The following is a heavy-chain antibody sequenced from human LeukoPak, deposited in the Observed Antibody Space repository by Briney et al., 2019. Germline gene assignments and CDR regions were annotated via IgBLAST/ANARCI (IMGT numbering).Heavy chain of an antibody. J-gene: IGHJ4*02. V-gene: IGHV3-48*03. CDR1: GFTFSSYE. CDR3: ATGGVGATPDY. D-gene: IGHD1-26*01. Sequence: GGSLRLSCAASGFTFSSYEMSWVRQAPGKGLEWVSYIISSGNIIYYADSVKGRFTISRDNAKSSLYLQMDSLRAEDRAFYYCATGGVGATPDYWGQGTLVTVSS. CDR2: IISSGNII.